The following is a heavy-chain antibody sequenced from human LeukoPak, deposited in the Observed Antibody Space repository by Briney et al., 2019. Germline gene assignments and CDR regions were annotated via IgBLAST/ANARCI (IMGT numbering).Heavy chain of an antibody. CDR1: GGSISSYY. D-gene: IGHD3-10*01. CDR3: ARGLTMARGDAFDI. V-gene: IGHV4-59*08. J-gene: IGHJ3*02. Sequence: SETLSLTCTVSGGSISSYYWSWIRQPPGKGLEWIGYIYYSGSTNYNPSLKSRVTISVDTSKNQFSLKLSSVTAADTAVYYCARGLTMARGDAFDIWGQGTMVTVSS. CDR2: IYYSGST.